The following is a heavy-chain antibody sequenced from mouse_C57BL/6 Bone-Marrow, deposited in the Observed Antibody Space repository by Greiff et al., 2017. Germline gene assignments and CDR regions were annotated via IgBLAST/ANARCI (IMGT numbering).Heavy chain of an antibody. CDR3: AAAQALFAY. V-gene: IGHV1-26*01. CDR2: INPNNGGT. J-gene: IGHJ3*01. D-gene: IGHD3-2*02. Sequence: VQLQQSGPELVKPGASVKISCKASGYTFTDYYMNWVKQSHGKSLEWIGDINPNNGGTSYNQKFKGKATLTVDKSSSTAYMELRSLTSEDSAVYYCAAAQALFAYWCQGTLVTVSA. CDR1: GYTFTDYY.